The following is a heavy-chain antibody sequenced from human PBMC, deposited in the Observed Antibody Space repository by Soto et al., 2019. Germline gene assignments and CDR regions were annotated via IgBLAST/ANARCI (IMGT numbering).Heavy chain of an antibody. D-gene: IGHD3-22*01. Sequence: PSETLSLTCTVSGGSISSSSYYWGWIRQPPGKGLEWIGSIYYSGSTYYNPSLKSRVTISVDTSKNQFSLKLSSVTAADTAVYYCAGHYYDSSGYYFDAFDIWGQGTMVTVSS. CDR1: GGSISSSSYY. V-gene: IGHV4-39*01. CDR2: IYYSGST. J-gene: IGHJ3*02. CDR3: AGHYYDSSGYYFDAFDI.